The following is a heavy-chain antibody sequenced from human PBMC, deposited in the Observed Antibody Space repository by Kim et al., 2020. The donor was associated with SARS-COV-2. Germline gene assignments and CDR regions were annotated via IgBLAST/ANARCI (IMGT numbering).Heavy chain of an antibody. J-gene: IGHJ4*02. CDR3: ARVPSRARSSGYSYFDY. D-gene: IGHD5-12*01. V-gene: IGHV1-46*01. Sequence: ASVKVSCKASGYTFTSFYMHWVRQAPGQGLEWMGIINPSGDSTSYAQKFQGRVTMTRDTSTSTVYMELSSLRSDDTAMYYCARVPSRARSSGYSYFDYWGQGTLVTVSS. CDR1: GYTFTSFY. CDR2: INPSGDST.